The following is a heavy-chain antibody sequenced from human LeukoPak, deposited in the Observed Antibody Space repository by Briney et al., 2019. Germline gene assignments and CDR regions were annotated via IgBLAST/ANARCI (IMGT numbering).Heavy chain of an antibody. CDR3: ARGGDYGDLRYFDY. CDR2: IYYRGST. CDR1: GGSINNYY. Sequence: SETLSLTCTVSGGSINNYYWSWIRQPPGKGLEWIGYIYYRGSTNYNPSLKSRVTFSVDTSKNQFSLKLNSVTAADTGVYYCARGGDYGDLRYFDYWGQGTLVTVSS. V-gene: IGHV4-59*01. J-gene: IGHJ4*02. D-gene: IGHD4-17*01.